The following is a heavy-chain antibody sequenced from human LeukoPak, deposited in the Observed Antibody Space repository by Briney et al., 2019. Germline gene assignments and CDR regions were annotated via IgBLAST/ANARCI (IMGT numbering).Heavy chain of an antibody. J-gene: IGHJ4*02. CDR1: GFTFSDCE. Sequence: GGSLRLSCAASGFTFSDCEMNWVRQAPGKGLEWVGRIKSKTDGGTTDYAAPVKGRFTISRDDSKNTLYLQMNSLETEDTAVYYCIKVGSTGCYDYWGQGTLVTVSS. V-gene: IGHV3-15*01. D-gene: IGHD2-2*01. CDR3: IKVGSTGCYDY. CDR2: IKSKTDGGTT.